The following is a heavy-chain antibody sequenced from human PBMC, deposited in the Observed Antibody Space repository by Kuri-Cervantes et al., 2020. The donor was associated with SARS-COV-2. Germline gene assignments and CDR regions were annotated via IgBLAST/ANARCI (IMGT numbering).Heavy chain of an antibody. J-gene: IGHJ6*02. V-gene: IGHV3-48*03. CDR2: ISSSGSTI. CDR3: AKDPTATTEYYYAMDV. Sequence: GESLKISCAASGFTFSSYEMNWVRQAPGKGLEWVSYISSSGSTIYYADSVKGRFTISRDNSKNTLYLQMNSLRAEDAAVYFCAKDPTATTEYYYAMDVWGRGTTVTVSS. D-gene: IGHD1-7*01. CDR1: GFTFSSYE.